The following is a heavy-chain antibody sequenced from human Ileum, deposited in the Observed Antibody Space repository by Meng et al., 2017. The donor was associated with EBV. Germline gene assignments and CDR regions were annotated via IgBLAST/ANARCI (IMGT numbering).Heavy chain of an antibody. Sequence: QVQLQGSGPGLGKPSQTRSLTFTFSGGSIRSSNYYWSWIRQPPGKGLEWSGHIYNSGSTYYNPSLKSRITISVDTSKNQFSLKLSSVTAADTAVYYCSRGQKGYFDLWGRGTLVTVSS. V-gene: IGHV4-30-4*01. CDR1: GGSIRSSNYY. CDR2: IYNSGST. J-gene: IGHJ2*01. CDR3: SRGQKGYFDL.